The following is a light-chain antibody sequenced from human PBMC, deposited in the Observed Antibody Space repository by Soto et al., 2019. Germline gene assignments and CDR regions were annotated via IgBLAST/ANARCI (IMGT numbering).Light chain of an antibody. J-gene: IGKJ1*01. V-gene: IGKV1-12*01. CDR3: QQDNSLPWT. CDR1: QGISSR. CDR2: AAS. Sequence: DIQMTQSPSSVSASVGDRVTITCRASQGISSRLAWYQQKPGKAPKLLIYAASSLQSGVPSRFSGCGSGTDFALTISSLQPEDFVTYDGQQDNSLPWTLGHGHKVKIK.